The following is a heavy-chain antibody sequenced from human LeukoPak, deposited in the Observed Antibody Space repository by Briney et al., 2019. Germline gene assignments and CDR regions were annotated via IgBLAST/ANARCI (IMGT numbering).Heavy chain of an antibody. D-gene: IGHD2-2*01. CDR2: ISSSSSCL. CDR1: GFTFSSYS. V-gene: IGHV3-21*01. J-gene: IGHJ6*03. CDR3: ARGQEYRSYYYMDV. Sequence: GGSLRLSCAASGFTFSSYSMNWVRQAPGKGLEWVSSISSSSSCLYYADSVKGRFTISRDNAKNSLYLQMNSLRAEDTAVYYCARGQEYRSYYYMDVWGKGTTVTVSS.